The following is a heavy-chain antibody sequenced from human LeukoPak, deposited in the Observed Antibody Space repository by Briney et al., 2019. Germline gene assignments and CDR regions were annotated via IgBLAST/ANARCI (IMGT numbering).Heavy chain of an antibody. V-gene: IGHV4-34*01. CDR1: GGSFSGYY. CDR3: ARFSIHHDYVWRTYDYDY. CDR2: INHSGDT. D-gene: IGHD3-16*01. J-gene: IGHJ4*02. Sequence: SETLSLTCAVYGGSFSGYYWSWIRQPPGKGLEWIGEINHSGDTTYNPSLKSRVTVSVDTSKNQFFLKLSSVTAADTAVYYCARFSIHHDYVWRTYDYDYWGQGTLVTVSS.